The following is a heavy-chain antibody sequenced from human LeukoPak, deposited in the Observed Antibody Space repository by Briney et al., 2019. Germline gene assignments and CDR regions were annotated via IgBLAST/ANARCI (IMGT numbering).Heavy chain of an antibody. J-gene: IGHJ4*02. CDR3: ATDLRGNVHFDY. V-gene: IGHV1-18*03. Sequence: GASVKVSCKASGYTFSIYGISWVRQAPGQGLEWMGRITTYNGKTHYAQKFQGRVTMTTDTSTNTAFMELRSLRSDDVALYYCATDLRGNVHFDYWGQGTLVTVSS. CDR2: ITTYNGKT. CDR1: GYTFSIYG. D-gene: IGHD1-1*01.